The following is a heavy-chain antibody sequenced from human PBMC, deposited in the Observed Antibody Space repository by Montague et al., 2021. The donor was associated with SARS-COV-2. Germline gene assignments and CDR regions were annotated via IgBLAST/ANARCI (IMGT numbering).Heavy chain of an antibody. D-gene: IGHD1-7*01. V-gene: IGHV4-59*08. J-gene: IGHJ4*02. CDR2: IYYSGSS. CDR3: ARHGAFKNYDVFDY. Sequence: SETLSLTCTVSGGSMSSYYWSWIRQAPGKGLEWIGWIYYSGSSYSHPSLKSRLTISADTSKSEFSLKLTSVTAADTAVYFCARHGAFKNYDVFDYWGQGTLVTVSS. CDR1: GGSMSSYY.